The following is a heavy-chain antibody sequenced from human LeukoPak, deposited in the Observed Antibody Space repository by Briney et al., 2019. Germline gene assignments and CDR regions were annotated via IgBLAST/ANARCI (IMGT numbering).Heavy chain of an antibody. D-gene: IGHD2-21*02. CDR1: GFTFRSHA. Sequence: GGSLRLSCVGSGFTFRSHAMSWVRQAPEKGLEFVSGIYENGGTTYYADSVKGRFSISRDNSKNTLYLQMNSLRAEDTAVYYCAKDFRHYGLYCGGDCYFGEFDYWGQGTLVTVSS. J-gene: IGHJ4*02. CDR3: AKDFRHYGLYCGGDCYFGEFDY. V-gene: IGHV3-23*01. CDR2: IYENGGTT.